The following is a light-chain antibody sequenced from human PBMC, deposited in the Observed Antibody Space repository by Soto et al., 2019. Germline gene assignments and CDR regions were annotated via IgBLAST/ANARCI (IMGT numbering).Light chain of an antibody. Sequence: QSALTQPVSVSGSPGQSITISCTGTSSDVGSYNFVSWYQQHPGKTPKVIIYEGTKRPAGVSDRLSGSKSGNTASLTISGLQAEDEADYYCCSYAGNGTVKFGGGTKLTVL. V-gene: IGLV2-23*01. J-gene: IGLJ2*01. CDR1: SSDVGSYNF. CDR3: CSYAGNGTVK. CDR2: EGT.